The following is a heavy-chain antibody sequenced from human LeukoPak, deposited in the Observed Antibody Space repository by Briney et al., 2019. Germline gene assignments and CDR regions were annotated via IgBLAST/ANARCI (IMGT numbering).Heavy chain of an antibody. CDR2: INHNGST. CDR3: ARGWHYDSSPPYYSDY. V-gene: IGHV4-34*01. D-gene: IGHD3-22*01. Sequence: SETLSLTCAVYGGSFSGYYWSWICQPPGKGLEWIGEINHNGSTNYNPSLKSRVTISVDTSKNQFSLKLSSATAADTAVYYCARGWHYDSSPPYYSDYWGQGTLVTVSS. CDR1: GGSFSGYY. J-gene: IGHJ4*02.